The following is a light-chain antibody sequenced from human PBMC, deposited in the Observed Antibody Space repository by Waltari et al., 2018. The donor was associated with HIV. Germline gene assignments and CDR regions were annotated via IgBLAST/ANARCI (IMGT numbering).Light chain of an antibody. CDR3: SSYTRSTTLV. Sequence: QSALTQPASVSGSPGQSITISCTGTNSDIGCFSYFSWYQQYPGSAPKLIIFEVTNRPSGISDRFSASKSGTTASLTISGLQAEDAADYYCSSYTRSTTLVFGGGTKVTVL. CDR2: EVT. J-gene: IGLJ2*01. CDR1: NSDIGCFSY. V-gene: IGLV2-14*01.